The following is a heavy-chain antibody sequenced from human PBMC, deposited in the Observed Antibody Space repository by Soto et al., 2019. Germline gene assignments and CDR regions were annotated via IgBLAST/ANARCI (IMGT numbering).Heavy chain of an antibody. V-gene: IGHV3-74*01. D-gene: IGHD2-15*01. CDR1: GFTFSCYW. CDR3: VRTSLVVAAATREDF. Sequence: EVQLVESGGGLVQPGGSLRLSCAASGFTFSCYWMHWVRQAPGKGLVWVSRINSDGSSTSYAGSVKGRFTISRDNAKNTLYLQMNSLRAEETAVYYCVRTSLVVAAATREDFWGQGTLVTVSS. J-gene: IGHJ4*02. CDR2: INSDGSST.